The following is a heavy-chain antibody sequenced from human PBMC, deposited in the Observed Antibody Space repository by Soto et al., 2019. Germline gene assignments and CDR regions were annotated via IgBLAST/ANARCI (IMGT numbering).Heavy chain of an antibody. CDR3: ARDMVLTTSMTTVTTWSKPDY. CDR2: IKQDGSEK. J-gene: IGHJ4*02. D-gene: IGHD4-17*01. CDR1: GFTFSSYW. Sequence: GGSLRLSCAASGFTFSSYWMSWVRQAPGKGLEWVANIKQDGSEKYYVDSVEGRFTISRDNAKNSLYLQMNSLRAEDTAVYYCARDMVLTTSMTTVTTWSKPDYWGQGTLVTVSS. V-gene: IGHV3-7*03.